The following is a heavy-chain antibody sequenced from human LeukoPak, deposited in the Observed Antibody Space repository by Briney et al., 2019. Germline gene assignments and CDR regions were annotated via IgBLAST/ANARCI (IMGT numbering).Heavy chain of an antibody. CDR3: ARDNASGGETFDY. J-gene: IGHJ4*02. CDR2: IIPIFNTA. CDR1: GGTFSSYA. V-gene: IGHV1-69*06. Sequence: ASVKVSCKASGGTFSSYAISWVRQAPGQGLQWMGSIIPIFNTANYAQKFKGRVTITAHKSTTTAYMELRSLRSEDTAVYYCARDNASGGETFDYWGQGTLVTVSS. D-gene: IGHD4-17*01.